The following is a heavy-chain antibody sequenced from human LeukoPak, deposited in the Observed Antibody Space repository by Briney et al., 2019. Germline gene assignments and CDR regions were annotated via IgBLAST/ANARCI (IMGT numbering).Heavy chain of an antibody. D-gene: IGHD4-17*01. Sequence: SETLSLTCTVSGYSISSGYFWGWIRQPPGKGLEWIGSIYHSGSTSYNPSLKSRVTISVDTSKNQFSLKLSSVTAADTAVYYCASEDYGENWFDPWGQGTLVTVSS. V-gene: IGHV4-38-2*02. CDR1: GYSISSGYF. J-gene: IGHJ5*02. CDR2: IYHSGST. CDR3: ASEDYGENWFDP.